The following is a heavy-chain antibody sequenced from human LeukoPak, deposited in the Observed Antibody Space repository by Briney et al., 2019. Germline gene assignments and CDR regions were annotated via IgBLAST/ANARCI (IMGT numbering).Heavy chain of an antibody. J-gene: IGHJ3*02. CDR3: ARGGYCSSTSCHIGAFDI. D-gene: IGHD2-2*02. CDR1: GXSISSYY. CDR2: IYYSGST. Sequence: KSSETLSLTCTVSGXSISSYYWSWIRQPPGKGLEWIGYIYYSGSTNYNPSLKSRVTISVDTSKNQFSLKLSSVTAADTAVYYCARGGYCSSTSCHIGAFDIWGQGTMVTVSS. V-gene: IGHV4-59*01.